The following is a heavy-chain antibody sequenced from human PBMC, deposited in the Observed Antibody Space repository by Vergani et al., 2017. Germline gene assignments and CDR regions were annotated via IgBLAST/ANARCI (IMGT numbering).Heavy chain of an antibody. Sequence: EVQLLESGGGLVQPGGSLRLSCAASGFTFSSYAMNWVRQAPGKGLEWVSSISSSSSYIYYADSVKGRFTISRDNAKNSLYLQMNSLRAEDTAVYYCARGRRIAAAAFDYWGQGTLVTVSS. D-gene: IGHD6-13*01. CDR3: ARGRRIAAAAFDY. CDR2: ISSSSSYI. CDR1: GFTFSSYA. V-gene: IGHV3-21*01. J-gene: IGHJ4*02.